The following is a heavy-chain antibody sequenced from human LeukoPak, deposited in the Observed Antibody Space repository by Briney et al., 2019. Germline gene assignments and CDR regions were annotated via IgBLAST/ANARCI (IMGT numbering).Heavy chain of an antibody. CDR3: VYYDSSGYFY. CDR2: IIPIFGTA. J-gene: IGHJ4*02. D-gene: IGHD3-22*01. V-gene: IGHV1-69*05. CDR1: GGTFSSYA. Sequence: SVKVSCKASGGTFSSYAINWVRQAPGQGLEWMGRIIPIFGTANYAQKFQGRVTITTGESTSTAYMELSSLRSEDTAVYYCVYYDSSGYFYWGQGTLVTVSS.